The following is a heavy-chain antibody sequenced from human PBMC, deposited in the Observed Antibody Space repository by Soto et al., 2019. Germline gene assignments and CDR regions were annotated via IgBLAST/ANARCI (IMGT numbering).Heavy chain of an antibody. J-gene: IGHJ6*02. CDR2: INHSGST. V-gene: IGHV4-34*01. Sequence: SETLSLTCAVYGGSFSDHYWSWIRQTPGKGLEWIGEINHSGSTNYNPSFKSRVTISVDTSKNQFSLYLSSVTAADTAVIYCRSSTSCYDESCVDVWGQGTMVTVSS. D-gene: IGHD2-2*01. CDR3: RSSTSCYDESCVDV. CDR1: GGSFSDHY.